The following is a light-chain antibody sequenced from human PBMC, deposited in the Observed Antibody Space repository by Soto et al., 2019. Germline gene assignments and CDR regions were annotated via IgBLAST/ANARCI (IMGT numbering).Light chain of an antibody. V-gene: IGLV1-47*01. CDR2: RNS. Sequence: QSVLTQPPLASETPGQTVTISCSGSSSNIGSNLVYWYHQFPGTAPRLLIHRNSQRPSGVPDRFSGSKSGTSASLAISGLRSEDEADYYCAAWDDTLNRVVFGGGTKLTVL. CDR3: AAWDDTLNRVV. J-gene: IGLJ2*01. CDR1: SSNIGSNL.